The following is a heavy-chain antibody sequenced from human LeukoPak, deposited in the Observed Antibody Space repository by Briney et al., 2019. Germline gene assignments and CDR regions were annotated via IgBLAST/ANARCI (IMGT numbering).Heavy chain of an antibody. Sequence: GGSLRLSCAASGFTFSSYWMSWVRQAPGNGLEWVANIKQDGSEKYYVDSVKGRFTISRDNAKNSLYLQMNSLRAEDAAVYYCARAPSGGSGYEPLYYYGMDVWGQGTTVTVSS. V-gene: IGHV3-7*01. D-gene: IGHD5-12*01. CDR2: IKQDGSEK. J-gene: IGHJ6*02. CDR1: GFTFSSYW. CDR3: ARAPSGGSGYEPLYYYGMDV.